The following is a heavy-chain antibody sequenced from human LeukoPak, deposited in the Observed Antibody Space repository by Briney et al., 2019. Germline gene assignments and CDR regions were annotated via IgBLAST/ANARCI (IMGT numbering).Heavy chain of an antibody. Sequence: SAIIVSGGITSYSPSVKARFTISRDNSKNTLYLQMNSLRAEDTAVYYCAKSPIQPYSFDYWGQGTLVTVSS. V-gene: IGHV3-23*01. J-gene: IGHJ4*02. CDR2: IIVSGGIT. CDR3: AKSPIQPYSFDY.